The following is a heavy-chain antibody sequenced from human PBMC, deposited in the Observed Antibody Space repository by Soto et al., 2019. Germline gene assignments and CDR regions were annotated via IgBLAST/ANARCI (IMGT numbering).Heavy chain of an antibody. J-gene: IGHJ4*02. Sequence: SETLSLTCTVSGGSISSSIYYGGWIRQPPGKGLEWIGSIFYSGSTYYNPSLKSRVTISVDTSKNQFSLKLISVTAADTAKYFCAREGNLGRWLQPLDFWGQG. CDR1: GGSISSSIYY. V-gene: IGHV4-39*07. D-gene: IGHD5-12*01. CDR3: AREGNLGRWLQPLDF. CDR2: IFYSGST.